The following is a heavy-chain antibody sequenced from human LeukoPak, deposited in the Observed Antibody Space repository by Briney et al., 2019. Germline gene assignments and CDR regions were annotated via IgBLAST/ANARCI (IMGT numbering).Heavy chain of an antibody. CDR2: IYTSGST. CDR1: GGSVKSGSYY. D-gene: IGHD6-13*01. V-gene: IGHV4-61*02. Sequence: PSQTLSLTCTVSGGSVKSGSYYWSWIRQPAGKGLEWIGRIYTSGSTNYNPSLKSRVTISVDTSKNQFSLKLSSVTAADTAVYYCARGCFDSSWPGYFDYWGQGTLVTVSS. CDR3: ARGCFDSSWPGYFDY. J-gene: IGHJ4*02.